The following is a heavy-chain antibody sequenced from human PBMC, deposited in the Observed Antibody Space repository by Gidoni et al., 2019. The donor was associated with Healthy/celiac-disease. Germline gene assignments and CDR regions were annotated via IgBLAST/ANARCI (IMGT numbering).Heavy chain of an antibody. CDR3: ARAPADWALDY. J-gene: IGHJ4*02. CDR1: GGSISSYY. D-gene: IGHD3-9*01. CDR2: IYTSGST. V-gene: IGHV4-4*07. Sequence: GGSISSYYWSWIRQPAGKGLEWIGRIYTSGSTNYNPSLKSRVTMSEDTSKNQFSLKLSSVTAADTAVYYCARAPADWALDYWGQGTLVTVSS.